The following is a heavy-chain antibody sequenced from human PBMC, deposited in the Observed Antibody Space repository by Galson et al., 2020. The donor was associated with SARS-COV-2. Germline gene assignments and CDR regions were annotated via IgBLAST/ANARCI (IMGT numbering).Heavy chain of an antibody. D-gene: IGHD3-9*01. J-gene: IGHJ4*02. CDR1: GGSISSSSYY. V-gene: IGHV4-39*01. CDR3: ARSPALRYFDWLPRGGYFDY. Sequence: SETLSLTCTVSGGSISSSSYYWGWIRQPPGKGLEWIGSIYYSGSTYYNPSLKSRVTISVDTSKNQFSLKLSSVTAADTAVYYCARSPALRYFDWLPRGGYFDYWGQGTLVTVSS. CDR2: IYYSGST.